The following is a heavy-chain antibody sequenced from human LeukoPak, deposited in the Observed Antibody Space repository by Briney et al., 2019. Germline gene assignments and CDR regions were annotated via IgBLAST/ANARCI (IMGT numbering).Heavy chain of an antibody. J-gene: IGHJ4*02. D-gene: IGHD2-2*01. CDR2: TYYRSKWYN. CDR3: AREGGCSSTTCYEVDY. CDR1: GDSVSSNSAA. V-gene: IGHV6-1*01. Sequence: TSQTLSLTCAISGDSVSSNSAAWNWIRQSPSRGLEWLGRTYYRSKWYNDYAVSVKSRITINPDTSKNQFSLQLNSVTPEDTAVYYCAREGGCSSTTCYEVDYWGQGTLVTVSS.